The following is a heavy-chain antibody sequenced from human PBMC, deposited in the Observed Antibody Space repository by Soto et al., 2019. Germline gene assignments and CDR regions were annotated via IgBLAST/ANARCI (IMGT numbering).Heavy chain of an antibody. CDR1: GFSLSTSGVG. CDR3: AHRFTEQQRVPDYYYGMDV. CDR2: IYWADDK. V-gene: IGHV2-5*02. D-gene: IGHD6-13*01. J-gene: IGHJ6*02. Sequence: QITLKESGPTLVKPTQTLTLTCTFSGFSLSTSGVGVGWIRQPPGKALEWLALIYWADDKRCSPSLKSRPTSAQDPPKNQLGHTMTHMDPVYTAPYYGAHRFTEQQRVPDYYYGMDVWGQGPTVTVSS.